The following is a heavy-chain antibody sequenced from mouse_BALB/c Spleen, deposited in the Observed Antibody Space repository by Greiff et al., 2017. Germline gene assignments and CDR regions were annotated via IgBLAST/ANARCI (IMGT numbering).Heavy chain of an antibody. CDR3: ARRYYGNPYYAMDY. D-gene: IGHD2-1*01. Sequence: VQLQQSGAELAKPGASVKMSCKASGYTFTSYWMHWVKQRPGQGLEWIGYINPSTGYTEYNQKFKDKATLTADKSSSTAYMQLSSLTSEDSAVYYCARRYYGNPYYAMDYWGQGTSVTVSS. CDR1: GYTFTSYW. V-gene: IGHV1-7*01. CDR2: INPSTGYT. J-gene: IGHJ4*01.